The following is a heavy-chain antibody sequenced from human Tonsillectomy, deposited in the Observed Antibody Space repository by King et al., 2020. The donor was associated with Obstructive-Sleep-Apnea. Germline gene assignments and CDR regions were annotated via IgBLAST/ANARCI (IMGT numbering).Heavy chain of an antibody. CDR1: NGSISSYY. CDR2: IYYSGST. J-gene: IGHJ2*01. CDR3: AREQGVGALTGLGYFDL. Sequence: QLQESGPGLVKPSETLSLTCTVSNGSISSYYWSWIRQPPGKGLEWIGYIYYSGSTNYNPSLKRRRTISVDPSKNPFSLKLNSVTAADTAVYYCAREQGVGALTGLGYFDLWGRGTLVTVSS. D-gene: IGHD7-27*01. V-gene: IGHV4-59*01.